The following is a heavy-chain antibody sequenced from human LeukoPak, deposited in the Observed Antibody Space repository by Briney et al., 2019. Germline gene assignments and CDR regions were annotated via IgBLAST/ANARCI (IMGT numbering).Heavy chain of an antibody. CDR1: GFTFSSYW. CDR3: AKDSAKKYDDY. Sequence: GGSLRLSCAASGFTFSSYWMSWVRQAPGKGLEWVSGISGSDGSTNYADSVKGRFTISRENSKNTLYLQMNSLRAEDTAVYYCAKDSAKKYDDYWGQGTLVTVSS. V-gene: IGHV3-23*01. CDR2: ISGSDGST. J-gene: IGHJ4*02. D-gene: IGHD2/OR15-2a*01.